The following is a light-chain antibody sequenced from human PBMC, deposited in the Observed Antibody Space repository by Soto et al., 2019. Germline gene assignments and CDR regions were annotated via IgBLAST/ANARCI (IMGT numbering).Light chain of an antibody. Sequence: EIVLTQSPGTLSLSSGERATLSCRASQSVRSNYLAWYQQKPRQAPRLLINGASSRATGIPDRFGGSGSGTDFTLTISRLEPEDFAVYYCQQYASSPLTFGGGTKVEIK. CDR1: QSVRSNY. CDR3: QQYASSPLT. V-gene: IGKV3-20*01. CDR2: GAS. J-gene: IGKJ4*01.